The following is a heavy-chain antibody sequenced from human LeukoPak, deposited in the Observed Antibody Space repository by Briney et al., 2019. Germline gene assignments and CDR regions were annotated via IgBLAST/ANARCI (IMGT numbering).Heavy chain of an antibody. V-gene: IGHV3-7*01. CDR1: GFTFSSYW. J-gene: IGHJ5*02. D-gene: IGHD1-26*01. CDR2: IKEDGSEK. CDR3: ARVGGSVPTTFDP. Sequence: GGSLRLSCAASGFTFSSYWMSWVRQAPGKGLEWVANIKEDGSEKYYVDSVKGRFTISRDNAKNSLYLQMNSLRAEDTAVYYCARVGGSVPTTFDPWGQGTLVTVSS.